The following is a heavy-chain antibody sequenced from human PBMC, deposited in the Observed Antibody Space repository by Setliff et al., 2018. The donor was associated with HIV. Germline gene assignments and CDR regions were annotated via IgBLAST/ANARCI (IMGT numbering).Heavy chain of an antibody. CDR3: ARRGIIAGTTDF. V-gene: IGHV4-39*01. J-gene: IGHJ4*02. CDR1: NGSISSSSYF. D-gene: IGHD1-7*01. CDR2: IFYSGST. Sequence: LSETLSLTCTVSNGSISSSSYFWGWIRQPPGKGLEWIGNIFYSGSTYYNPSLKSRVLISVDTSKNQFSLKLTSVTAADTAVYYCARRGIIAGTTDFWGQGTPVTVSS.